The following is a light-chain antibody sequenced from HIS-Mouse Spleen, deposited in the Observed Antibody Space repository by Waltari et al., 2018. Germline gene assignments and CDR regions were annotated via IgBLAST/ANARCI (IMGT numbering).Light chain of an antibody. CDR2: DVS. Sequence: QSALTQPAPVSGSPDQSITIPFTGTSSHVGGYNYSPWYQQHPGKAPKLMIYDVSNRPSGVSNRFSGSKSGNTASLTISGLQAEDEADYYCSSYTSSSTYVFGTGTKVTVL. CDR1: SSHVGGYNY. CDR3: SSYTSSSTYV. J-gene: IGLJ1*01. V-gene: IGLV2-14*03.